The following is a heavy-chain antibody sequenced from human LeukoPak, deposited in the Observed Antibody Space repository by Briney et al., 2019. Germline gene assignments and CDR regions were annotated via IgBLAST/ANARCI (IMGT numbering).Heavy chain of an antibody. J-gene: IGHJ3*02. CDR1: GFTFSSYW. Sequence: GGSLRLSCAASGFTFSSYWMSWVRQAPGKGLEWVANIKQDGSEKYYVDSVKGRFTISRDNAKNSLYLQMNSLRAEDTAVYYCARDGYSYGYPIGAFDIWGRGTMVTVSS. D-gene: IGHD5-18*01. CDR2: IKQDGSEK. V-gene: IGHV3-7*01. CDR3: ARDGYSYGYPIGAFDI.